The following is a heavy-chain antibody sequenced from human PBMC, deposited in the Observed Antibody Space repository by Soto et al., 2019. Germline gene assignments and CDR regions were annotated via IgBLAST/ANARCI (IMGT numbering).Heavy chain of an antibody. D-gene: IGHD4-17*01. J-gene: IGHJ6*03. CDR2: ISAYNGNT. CDR3: ARDYGDHYYYYYVDV. Sequence: ASVKVSCKASGYTFTSYGISWVRQAPGQGLEWMGWISAYNGNTNYAQKLQGRVTMTTDTSTSTAYMELRSLRSDDTAVYYCARDYGDHYYYYYVDVWGKGPTVTVSS. CDR1: GYTFTSYG. V-gene: IGHV1-18*01.